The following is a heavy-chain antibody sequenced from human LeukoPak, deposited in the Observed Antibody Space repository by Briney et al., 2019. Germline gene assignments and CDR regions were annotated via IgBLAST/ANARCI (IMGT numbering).Heavy chain of an antibody. CDR1: GFTFSDTW. Sequence: GGSLRLSCAASGFTFSDTWMTWVRQAPGKGLEWVGRIKSKTEGGTTDYSTPVKGRFTISRNDSTSTLYLQINTLKTEDTAVYYCTTGRYGDYYFDYWGQGTLVTVSS. CDR3: TTGRYGDYYFDY. CDR2: IKSKTEGGTT. V-gene: IGHV3-15*01. D-gene: IGHD4-17*01. J-gene: IGHJ4*02.